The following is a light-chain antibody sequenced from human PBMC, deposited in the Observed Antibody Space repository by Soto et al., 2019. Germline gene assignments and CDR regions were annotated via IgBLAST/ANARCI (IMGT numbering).Light chain of an antibody. V-gene: IGKV1D-12*01. CDR2: GAS. Sequence: GDRVTITCRATQDISTWLAWYQQKPGKAPKLLIFGASSLESGVPSRFSGSGSGTEFTLTITSLQPEDFATYYCQQTDSFPFTFGQGTRLDIQ. CDR3: QQTDSFPFT. CDR1: QDISTW. J-gene: IGKJ5*01.